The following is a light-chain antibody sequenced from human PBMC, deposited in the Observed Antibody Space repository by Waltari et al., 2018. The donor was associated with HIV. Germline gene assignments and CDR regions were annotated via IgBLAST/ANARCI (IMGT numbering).Light chain of an antibody. Sequence: QSALTQPPSASGSPGQSVTISCTGTSSDVGGYHYVSWYQQHPGKAPKIMIYEVNKRAPGLPDRFSGSKSGNTASLTGSGLQAEDEADYYCSSYAGSNNWVFGGGTKLTVL. CDR3: SSYAGSNNWV. J-gene: IGLJ3*02. CDR2: EVN. CDR1: SSDVGGYHY. V-gene: IGLV2-8*01.